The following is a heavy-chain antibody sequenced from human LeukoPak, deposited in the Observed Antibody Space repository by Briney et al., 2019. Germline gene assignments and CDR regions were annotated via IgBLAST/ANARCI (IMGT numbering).Heavy chain of an antibody. CDR3: ARDLMGYGMDV. CDR1: GFTFSSYD. V-gene: IGHV3-13*01. D-gene: IGHD1-26*01. J-gene: IGHJ6*01. Sequence: GGSLRLSCAASGFTFSSYDMHSVRQATGKGLEWVSAIGTAGDTYYPGSVKGRFTISRENAKNSLYLQMNSLRAGDTAVYYCARDLMGYGMDVWGQGTTVTVSS. CDR2: IGTAGDT.